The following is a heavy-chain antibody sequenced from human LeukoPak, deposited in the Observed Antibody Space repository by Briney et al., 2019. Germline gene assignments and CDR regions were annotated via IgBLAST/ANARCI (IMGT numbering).Heavy chain of an antibody. CDR3: TTGYCSGGSCYSGPAY. J-gene: IGHJ4*02. CDR2: IKSKTDGGTT. D-gene: IGHD2-15*01. Sequence: SLRLSXXXSGXXFSNAWMSWVRQAPGKGLEWVGRIKSKTDGGTTDYAAPVKGRFTISRDDSKNTLYLQMNSLKTEDTAVYYCTTGYCSGGSCYSGPAYWGQGTLVTVSS. CDR1: GXXFSNAW. V-gene: IGHV3-15*01.